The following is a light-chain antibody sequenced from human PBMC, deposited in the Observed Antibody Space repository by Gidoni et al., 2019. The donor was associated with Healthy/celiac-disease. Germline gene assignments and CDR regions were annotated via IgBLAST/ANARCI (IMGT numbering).Light chain of an antibody. CDR3: QQFLRT. CDR2: GAS. CDR1: QSVSSSY. Sequence: EIVLTQSPGTLSLSPGERATLSCRASQSVSSSYLAWYQQKPGQAPRLLIYGASSRATGIPDRFSGSGSGTDFTLTISRLEPEDFAVYYCQQFLRTFGGXTKVEIK. J-gene: IGKJ4*01. V-gene: IGKV3-20*01.